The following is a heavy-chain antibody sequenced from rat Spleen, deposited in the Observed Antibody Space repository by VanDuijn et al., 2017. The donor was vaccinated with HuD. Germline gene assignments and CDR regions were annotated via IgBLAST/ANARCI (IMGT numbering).Heavy chain of an antibody. CDR1: GFTFSNYD. V-gene: IGHV5S23*01. J-gene: IGHJ2*01. CDR2: ISTGGGNT. Sequence: EVQLVESGGGLVQPGRSLKLSCAASGFTFSNYDMAWVRQAPTKGLEWVASISTGGGNTYYLDSVKGRFTISRDNAKSTLYLQMDSLRSEDTATYYCARHKPYYFDYWGQGVMVTVSS. CDR3: ARHKPYYFDY.